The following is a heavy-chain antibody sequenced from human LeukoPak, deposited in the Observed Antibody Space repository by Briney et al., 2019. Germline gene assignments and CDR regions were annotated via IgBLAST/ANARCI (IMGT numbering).Heavy chain of an antibody. CDR2: INPSGGST. Sequence: ASVKVSCKASGYTFTSYYMHWVRQAPGQGLEWMGIINPSGGSTSYAQKFQGRVTMTRDTSTSTVYMELSSLRSEDTAVYYCARATAYIGYCSGGSCYFPAYYGMDVWGQGTTVTVSS. CDR3: ARATAYIGYCSGGSCYFPAYYGMDV. CDR1: GYTFTSYY. V-gene: IGHV1-46*01. J-gene: IGHJ6*02. D-gene: IGHD2-15*01.